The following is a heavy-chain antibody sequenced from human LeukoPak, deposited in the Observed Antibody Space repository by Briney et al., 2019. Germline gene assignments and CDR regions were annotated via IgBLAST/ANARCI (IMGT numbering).Heavy chain of an antibody. CDR1: GYNFFSYW. J-gene: IGHJ4*02. Sequence: GESLKISCKGSGYNFFSYWIAWVRQMPGKGLEWMGIIYPGDSDTRYSPSFEGQVTTSADRTTTTAYLQWSSLKASDTAIYYCARRHNYGSESYSFFDLWGQGTLVTVSS. CDR2: IYPGDSDT. V-gene: IGHV5-51*01. CDR3: ARRHNYGSESYSFFDL. D-gene: IGHD3-10*01.